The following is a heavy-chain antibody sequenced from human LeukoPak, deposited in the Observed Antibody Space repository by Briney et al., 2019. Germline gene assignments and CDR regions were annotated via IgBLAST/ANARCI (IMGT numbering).Heavy chain of an antibody. D-gene: IGHD3-10*01. J-gene: IGHJ5*02. CDR2: TIPIFGTA. CDR1: GGTFSSYA. V-gene: IGHV1-69*13. Sequence: ASVKVSCKASGGTFSSYAISWVRQAPGQGLEWMGGTIPIFGTANYAQKFQGRVTITADESTSTAYMELSSLRSEDTAVYYCAREQDYGSGIQLFDPWGQGTLVTVSS. CDR3: AREQDYGSGIQLFDP.